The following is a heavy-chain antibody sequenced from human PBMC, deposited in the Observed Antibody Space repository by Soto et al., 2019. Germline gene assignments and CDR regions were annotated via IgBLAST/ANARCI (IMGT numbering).Heavy chain of an antibody. J-gene: IGHJ4*02. V-gene: IGHV1-69*01. CDR2: IIPIFGTA. Sequence: QVQLVQSGAEVKKPGSSVKVSCKASGGTFSSYAIIWVRQAPGQGLEWMGGIIPIFGTANYAQKFQGRVTSTADESTSTAYMELSRLRSEDTAVYYCAREGYGGNSYDYCGQGTLVTVYS. CDR1: GGTFSSYA. D-gene: IGHD4-17*01. CDR3: AREGYGGNSYDY.